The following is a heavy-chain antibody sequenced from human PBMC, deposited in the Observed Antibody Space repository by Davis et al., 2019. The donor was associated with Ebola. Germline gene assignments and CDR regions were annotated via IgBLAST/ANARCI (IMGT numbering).Heavy chain of an antibody. D-gene: IGHD1-26*01. V-gene: IGHV5-51*01. CDR2: IYPGDSET. CDR1: GYTFTTDW. CDR3: ARQVSYSGVGVDY. J-gene: IGHJ4*02. Sequence: GESLKISCKGSGYTFTTDWIGWVRQMPGKGLEWMGIIYPGDSETRYSPSFQGQVTISADKSISTAYLQWSSLKASDTAMYYCARQVSYSGVGVDYWGQGTLVTVSS.